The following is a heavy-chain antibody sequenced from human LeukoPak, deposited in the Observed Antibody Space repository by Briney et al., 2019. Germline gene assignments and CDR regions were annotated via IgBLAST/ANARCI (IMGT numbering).Heavy chain of an antibody. CDR2: IYPGDSDT. J-gene: IGHJ4*02. CDR1: GYICTSYW. CDR3: ARRSSSWDRYDN. V-gene: IGHV5-51*01. Sequence: AGESLQISCTCSGYICTSYWIGWVRQLPGKGLEWMGIIYPGDSDTKYSPSFQGQVTISADKSISTAYLQWSSLKASDTAMYYCARRSSSWDRYDNWGQGTLVTVSS. D-gene: IGHD6-13*01.